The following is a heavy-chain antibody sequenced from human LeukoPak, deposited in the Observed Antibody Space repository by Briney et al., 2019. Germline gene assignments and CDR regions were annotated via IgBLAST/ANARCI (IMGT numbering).Heavy chain of an antibody. CDR3: ARDVYGSGSYYWFDP. J-gene: IGHJ5*02. Sequence: GESLKISCKGSGYSFTSYGISWVRQAPGQGLEWMGWISAYNGNTNYAQKLQGRVTMTTDTSTSTAYMELRSLRSDDTAVYYCARDVYGSGSYYWFDPWGQGTLVTVSS. CDR2: ISAYNGNT. V-gene: IGHV1-18*01. CDR1: GYSFTSYG. D-gene: IGHD3-10*01.